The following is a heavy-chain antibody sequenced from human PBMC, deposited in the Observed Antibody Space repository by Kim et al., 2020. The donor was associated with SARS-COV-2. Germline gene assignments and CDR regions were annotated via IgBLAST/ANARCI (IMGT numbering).Heavy chain of an antibody. V-gene: IGHV1-69*13. D-gene: IGHD2-2*02. CDR3: ARGSVVPAAIVGGYYYYGMDV. Sequence: SVKVSCKASGGTFSSYAISWVRQAPGQGLEWMGGIIPIFGTENYAQKFQGRVTITADESTSTAYMELSSLRSEDTAVYYCARGSVVPAAIVGGYYYYGMDVWGQGTTVTVSS. J-gene: IGHJ6*02. CDR1: GGTFSSYA. CDR2: IIPIFGTE.